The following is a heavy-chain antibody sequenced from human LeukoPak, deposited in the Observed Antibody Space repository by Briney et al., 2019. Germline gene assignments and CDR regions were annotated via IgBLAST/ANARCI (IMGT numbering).Heavy chain of an antibody. CDR2: INPKSGGT. CDR1: GYSFTDKY. CDR3: ARAGGRSWFDP. V-gene: IGHV1-2*02. J-gene: IGHJ5*02. Sequence: ASVKLSCKASGYSFTDKYMHWGRQAPGQGLEWMGRINPKSGGTNYAQKFQGRVTMTTATSMSTAYMEVSRLTSEDTAVYYCARAGGRSWFDPWGQGTLVTVSS.